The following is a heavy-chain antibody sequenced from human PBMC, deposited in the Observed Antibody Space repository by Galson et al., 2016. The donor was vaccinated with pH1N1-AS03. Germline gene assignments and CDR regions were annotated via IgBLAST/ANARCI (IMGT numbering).Heavy chain of an antibody. J-gene: IGHJ4*02. CDR1: GFTFSDYY. V-gene: IGHV3-11*01. Sequence: LRLSCAASGFTFSDYYMSWIRQAPGKGLQWLSYISSSGLTIHYANSVKGRFTISRDNAKNSLFLQVNSLRADDSAVYYCARAGTRSDYNGALGYWGQGTVVTVSS. CDR2: ISSSGLTI. D-gene: IGHD4-11*01. CDR3: ARAGTRSDYNGALGY.